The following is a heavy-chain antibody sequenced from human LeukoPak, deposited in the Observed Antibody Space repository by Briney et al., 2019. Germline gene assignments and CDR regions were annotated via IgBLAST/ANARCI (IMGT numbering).Heavy chain of an antibody. CDR1: GGSISGYY. V-gene: IGHV4-59*08. Sequence: SETLSLTCTVSGGSISGYYWTWIRQPPGQGLEWMGYMYYNGNTNYNPSLNSRGTISVDQSTNHFYFMLTTVPTADPTADYFCRPVTARGGSGWPQHIDYWGQGTLVSVSS. J-gene: IGHJ4*02. CDR2: MYYNGNT. CDR3: CRPVTARGGSGWPQHIDY. D-gene: IGHD6-19*01.